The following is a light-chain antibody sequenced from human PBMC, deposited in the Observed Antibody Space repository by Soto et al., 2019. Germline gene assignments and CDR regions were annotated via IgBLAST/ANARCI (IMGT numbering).Light chain of an antibody. J-gene: IGKJ3*01. Sequence: DIQLIQSPSFLSASVGDRVTITCRASQGIATSLAWYQQKPGKAPNLLIYAASTLQRGVPSRFSGSGCGTEFTLTISSLQPEDFATYYCQQLNAYPPVSFGPGTRVDIK. CDR3: QQLNAYPPVS. CDR1: QGIATS. V-gene: IGKV1-9*01. CDR2: AAS.